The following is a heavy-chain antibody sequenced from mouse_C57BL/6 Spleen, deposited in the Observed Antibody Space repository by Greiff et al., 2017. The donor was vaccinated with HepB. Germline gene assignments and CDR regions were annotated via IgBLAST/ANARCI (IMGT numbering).Heavy chain of an antibody. J-gene: IGHJ1*03. CDR3: ARSACYSLRGYFDV. V-gene: IGHV1-61*01. Sequence: VQLQQPGAELVRPGSSVKLSCKASGYTFTSYWMDWVKQRPGQGLEWIGNIYPSDSETHYNQKFKDKATLTVDKSSSTAYMQLSSLTSEDSAVYYGARSACYSLRGYFDVWGTGTTVTVSS. D-gene: IGHD2-12*01. CDR2: IYPSDSET. CDR1: GYTFTSYW.